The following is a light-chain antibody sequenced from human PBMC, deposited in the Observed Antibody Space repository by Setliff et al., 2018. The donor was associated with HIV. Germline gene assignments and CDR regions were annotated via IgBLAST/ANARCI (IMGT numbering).Light chain of an antibody. J-gene: IGKJ5*01. CDR3: QQRTNWPPTT. V-gene: IGKV3-11*01. CDR1: QSVSSY. CDR2: DAS. Sequence: EIELTQSPATLSLAPGERATLSCRASQSVSSYLAWYQQKPGQAPRLLIYDASNGATGIPARFSGSGSGTDFTLTISSLEPEDFAVYYCQQRTNWPPTTFGQGTRLEIK.